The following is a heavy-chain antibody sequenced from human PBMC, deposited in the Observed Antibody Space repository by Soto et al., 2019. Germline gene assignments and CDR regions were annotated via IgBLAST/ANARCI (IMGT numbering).Heavy chain of an antibody. CDR1: GGSFSGYY. CDR2: INHSGST. CDR3: ARGVTIFGVVIMRRFYGMDV. J-gene: IGHJ6*02. V-gene: IGHV4-34*01. D-gene: IGHD3-3*01. Sequence: PSETLSLTCAVYGGSFSGYYWSWIRQPPGKGLEWIGEINHSGSTNYNPSLKSRVTISVDTSKNQFSLKLSSVTAADTAVYYCARGVTIFGVVIMRRFYGMDVWGQGTTVTVSS.